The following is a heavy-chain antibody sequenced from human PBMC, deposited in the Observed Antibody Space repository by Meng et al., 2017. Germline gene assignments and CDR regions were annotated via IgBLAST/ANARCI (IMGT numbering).Heavy chain of an antibody. CDR3: ARAYCSSTSCYSDYYYYYGMDV. CDR1: GGSFSGYY. J-gene: IGHJ6*02. V-gene: IGHV4-34*01. CDR2: INHSGST. Sequence: SETLSLTCAVYGGSFSGYYWSWIRQPPGKGLEWIGEINHSGSTNYNPSLKSRVTISVDTSKNQFSLKLSSVTAADTAAYYWARAYCSSTSCYSDYYYYYGMDVGGQGTTVTVSS. D-gene: IGHD2-2*01.